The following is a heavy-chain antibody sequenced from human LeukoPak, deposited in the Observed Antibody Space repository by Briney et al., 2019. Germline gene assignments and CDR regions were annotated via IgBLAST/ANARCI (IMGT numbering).Heavy chain of an antibody. CDR1: GYTFTGYY. CDR3: ATARDTANFDY. J-gene: IGHJ4*02. Sequence: SVKVSCKASGYTFTGYYMNWVRQAPGQGLEWMGRIIPIFGTANYAQKFQGRVTITADKSTSTAYMELSSLRSEDTAVYYCATARDTANFDYWGQGTLVTVSS. D-gene: IGHD5-18*01. CDR2: IIPIFGTA. V-gene: IGHV1-69*06.